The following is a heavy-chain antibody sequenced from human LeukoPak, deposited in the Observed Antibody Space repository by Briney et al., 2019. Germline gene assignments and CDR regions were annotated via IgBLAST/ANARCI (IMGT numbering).Heavy chain of an antibody. Sequence: SETLSLTCTVSGASITNSAYHWGWIRQPPGKGLEWIGSINYSGGTHYNPSLQSRVTISADRSKNQSSLKLSSVTAADTAVYYCARLWSTHRSGGTCPHQPNYWGQGTLVTVSS. CDR2: INYSGGT. D-gene: IGHD2-15*01. CDR1: GASITNSAYH. CDR3: ARLWSTHRSGGTCPHQPNY. J-gene: IGHJ4*02. V-gene: IGHV4-39*01.